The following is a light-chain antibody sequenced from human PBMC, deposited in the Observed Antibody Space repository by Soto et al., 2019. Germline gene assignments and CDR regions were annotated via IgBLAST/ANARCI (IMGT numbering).Light chain of an antibody. CDR3: QQYNGYFT. CDR1: QSITTW. J-gene: IGKJ5*01. Sequence: DIQMTQSPSTLSASVGDRVTITCRASQSITTWLAWYQQKPGKAPKVLIYDASTLQSGVPSRFSGGGSGTEFTLTINSLQPDDFATYYCQQYNGYFTFGQGTRL. V-gene: IGKV1-5*01. CDR2: DAS.